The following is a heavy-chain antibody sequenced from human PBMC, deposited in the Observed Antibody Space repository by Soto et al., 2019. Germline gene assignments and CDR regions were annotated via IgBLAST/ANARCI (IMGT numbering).Heavy chain of an antibody. CDR1: GFTFSSYA. D-gene: IGHD2-2*02. V-gene: IGHV3-30-3*01. Sequence: PGGSLRLSCAASGFTFSSYAMHWVRQAPGKGLEWVAVISYDGSNKYYADSVKGRFTIPRDNSKNTLYLQMNSLRAEDTAVYYWTSDRIVVVPAAITYYFYCMDDWGQGTTVTVSS. CDR3: TSDRIVVVPAAITYYFYCMDD. CDR2: ISYDGSNK. J-gene: IGHJ6*02.